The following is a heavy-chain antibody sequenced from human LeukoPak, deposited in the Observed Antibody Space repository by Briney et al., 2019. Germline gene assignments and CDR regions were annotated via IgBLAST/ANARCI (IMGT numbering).Heavy chain of an antibody. CDR3: VRDQSNPYYYDSSAFDY. V-gene: IGHV3-21*01. CDR2: ISRSSNSI. CDR1: GFTFNSYN. Sequence: PGGSLRLSCAASGFTFNSYNMNWVRQTPGKGLEWVSSISRSSNSIYYADSVKGRFTISRDNAKNSLYLQMSGLRAEDTAVYYCVRDQSNPYYYDSSAFDYWGQGTLVTVSS. D-gene: IGHD3-22*01. J-gene: IGHJ4*02.